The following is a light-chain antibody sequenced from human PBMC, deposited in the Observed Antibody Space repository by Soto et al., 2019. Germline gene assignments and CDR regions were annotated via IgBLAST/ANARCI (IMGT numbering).Light chain of an antibody. V-gene: IGLV1-44*01. CDR1: NSNIGSNI. CDR3: AAWDDSLNGRV. CDR2: SNN. Sequence: QSVLTQPPSASGTPGQRVTISCSGSNSNIGSNIVNWYQQFPGTAPKLVIYSNNQRPSGVPDRFSGSKSGTSASLAISGLQSEDEADYYCAAWDDSLNGRVFGEGTKVTVL. J-gene: IGLJ3*02.